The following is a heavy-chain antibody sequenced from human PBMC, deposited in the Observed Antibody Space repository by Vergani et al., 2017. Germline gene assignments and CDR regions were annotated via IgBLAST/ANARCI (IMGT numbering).Heavy chain of an antibody. J-gene: IGHJ4*02. Sequence: QVQLQESGPGLVKPSQTLSLTCTVSGGSISSYYWSWIRQPPGKGLEWIGYIYYSGSTNYNPSLKSRVTISVDTYKNQFSLKLSSVTAADTAGYYCARAVEMATVFDYWGQGTLVTVSS. CDR3: ARAVEMATVFDY. CDR1: GGSISSYY. D-gene: IGHD5-24*01. V-gene: IGHV4-59*01. CDR2: IYYSGST.